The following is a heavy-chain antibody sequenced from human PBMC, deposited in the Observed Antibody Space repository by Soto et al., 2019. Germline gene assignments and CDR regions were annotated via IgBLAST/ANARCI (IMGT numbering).Heavy chain of an antibody. CDR3: ARKNDFWIGYSFDY. CDR1: GYTFTDYA. D-gene: IGHD3-3*01. J-gene: IGHJ4*02. Sequence: HVQLVQSGAEVKKPGASVKVSCKASGYTFTDYAIQWVRQAPGQRLEWMGWINAGNGNTKYSQKFQGRVTITRDTSASTAYIELSSLTSEATAVYYCARKNDFWIGYSFDYWGQGTLVTVSS. CDR2: INAGNGNT. V-gene: IGHV1-3*01.